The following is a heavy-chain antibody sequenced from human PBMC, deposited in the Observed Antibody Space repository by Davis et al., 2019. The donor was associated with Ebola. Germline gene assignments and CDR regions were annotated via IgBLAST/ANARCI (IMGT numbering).Heavy chain of an antibody. J-gene: IGHJ6*02. CDR3: ARDRAARPYYYYYGMDV. D-gene: IGHD6-6*01. CDR1: GFTFSSYS. CDR2: IRFDGSNR. V-gene: IGHV3-30*03. Sequence: GESLKISCAASGFTFSSYSMNWVRQAPGKGLESVAVIRFDGSNRYYGDSVKGRFIISRDNSKNTLYLQMNSLRAEDTAVYYCARDRAARPYYYYYGMDVWGQGTTVTVSS.